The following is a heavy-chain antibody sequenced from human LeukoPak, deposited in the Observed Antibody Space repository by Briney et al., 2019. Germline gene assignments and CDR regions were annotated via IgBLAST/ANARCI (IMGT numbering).Heavy chain of an antibody. CDR3: ARELRWSSLDY. J-gene: IGHJ4*02. V-gene: IGHV3-33*01. CDR1: GFTFSSYG. Sequence: GRSLRLSCAASGFTFSSYGMHWVRQTPGKGLEWVAVIWYDGSSKYYADSVKGRFTISRDNSKNTLYLQMNSLRAEDTAVYYCARELRWSSLDYWGQGTLVTVSS. D-gene: IGHD4-23*01. CDR2: IWYDGSSK.